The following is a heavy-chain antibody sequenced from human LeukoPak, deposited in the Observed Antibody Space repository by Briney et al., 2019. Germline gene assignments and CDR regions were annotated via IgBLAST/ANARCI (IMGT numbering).Heavy chain of an antibody. V-gene: IGHV4-4*02. J-gene: IGHJ4*02. CDR3: ARNYPWFGELFPD. Sequence: PSETLSLTCAVSGGSISSSNWWSWVRQPPGKGLEWIGEIYHSGSTNYNPSLKSRVTISVDKSKNQFSLKLSSVTAADTAVYYCARNYPWFGELFPDWGQGTLVTVSS. CDR1: GGSISSSNW. CDR2: IYHSGST. D-gene: IGHD3-10*01.